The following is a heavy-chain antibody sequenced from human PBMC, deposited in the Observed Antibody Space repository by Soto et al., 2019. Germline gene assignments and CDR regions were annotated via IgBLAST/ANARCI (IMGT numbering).Heavy chain of an antibody. V-gene: IGHV3-11*05. CDR3: ARDLLYYYDSSGFYDY. CDR1: GFTFSDYY. CDR2: ISSSSYT. D-gene: IGHD3-22*01. J-gene: IGHJ4*02. Sequence: PGGSLRLSCAASGFTFSDYYMSWIRQAPGKGLEWVSYISSSSYTNYADSVKGRFTISRDNAKNSLYLQMNSLRAEDTAVYYCARDLLYYYDSSGFYDYWGQGTLVTVSS.